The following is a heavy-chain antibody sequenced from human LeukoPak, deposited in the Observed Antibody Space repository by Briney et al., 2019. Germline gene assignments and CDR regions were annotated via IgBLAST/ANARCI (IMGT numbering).Heavy chain of an antibody. Sequence: SVKVSCKASGGTFSSYAISWVRQAPGQGLEWMGGIIPIFGTANYAQKFQGRVTITTDESTSTAYMELSSLRSEDTAVYYCASQANYDFWSGYYRARGAHFDYWGQGTLVTVSS. CDR2: IIPIFGTA. J-gene: IGHJ4*02. V-gene: IGHV1-69*05. CDR1: GGTFSSYA. D-gene: IGHD3-3*01. CDR3: ASQANYDFWSGYYRARGAHFDY.